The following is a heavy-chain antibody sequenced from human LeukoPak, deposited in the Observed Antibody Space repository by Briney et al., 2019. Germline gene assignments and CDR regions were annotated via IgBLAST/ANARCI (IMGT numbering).Heavy chain of an antibody. CDR2: IIPILGIA. D-gene: IGHD3-22*01. CDR1: GGTFSSYA. V-gene: IGHV1-69*04. CDR3: ARALYYYDSSGYY. Sequence: ASVKVSCKASGGTFSSYAISWVRPAPGQGLEWMGRIIPILGIANYAQKFQGRVTITADKSTSTAYMELSSLRSEDTAVYYCARALYYYDSSGYYWGQGTLVTVSS. J-gene: IGHJ4*02.